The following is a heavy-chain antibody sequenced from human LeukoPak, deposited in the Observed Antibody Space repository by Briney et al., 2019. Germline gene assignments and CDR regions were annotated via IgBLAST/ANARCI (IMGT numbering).Heavy chain of an antibody. CDR2: INTNTGNP. Sequence: ASVKVSCKASGYTFTSYGMHWVRQAPGQGLEWMGWINTNTGNPTYAQGFTGRFVFSLDTSVNTAYLQISSLKAEDTAVYYCAISRIAVTGTPLGYWGQGTLVTVSS. CDR3: AISRIAVTGTPLGY. D-gene: IGHD6-19*01. CDR1: GYTFTSYG. V-gene: IGHV7-4-1*02. J-gene: IGHJ4*02.